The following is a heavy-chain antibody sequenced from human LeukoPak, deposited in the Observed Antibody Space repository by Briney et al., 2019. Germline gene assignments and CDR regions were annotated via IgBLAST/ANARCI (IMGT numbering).Heavy chain of an antibody. CDR2: TYYRSKWYN. J-gene: IGHJ3*02. CDR1: GDSVSSNSAA. V-gene: IGHV6-1*01. D-gene: IGHD3-10*01. CDR3: ASRVQTMVRGVIITGVNDAFDI. Sequence: SQTLSLTCAISGDSVSSNSAAWNWIRQSPSRGLEWLGRTYYRSKWYNDYAVSVKSRITINPDTSKNQFSLQLNSVTSEDTAVYYCASRVQTMVRGVIITGVNDAFDIWGQGTMVTVSS.